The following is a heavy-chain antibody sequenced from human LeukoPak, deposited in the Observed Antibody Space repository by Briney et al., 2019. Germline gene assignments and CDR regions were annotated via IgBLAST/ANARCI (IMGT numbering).Heavy chain of an antibody. J-gene: IGHJ4*02. CDR2: IKSKTDGGTT. CDR1: GFTFSNAW. CDR3: TTDRVDYGGNSGPFDY. V-gene: IGHV3-15*01. Sequence: PGGSLRLSCAASGFTFSNAWMSWARQAPGKGLEWVGRIKSKTDGGTTDYAAPVKGRFTISRDDSKNTLYLQMNSLKTEDTAVHYCTTDRVDYGGNSGPFDYWGQGTLVTVSS. D-gene: IGHD4-23*01.